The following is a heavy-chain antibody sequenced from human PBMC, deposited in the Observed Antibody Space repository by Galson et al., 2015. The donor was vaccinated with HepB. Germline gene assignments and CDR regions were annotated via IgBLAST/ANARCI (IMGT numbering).Heavy chain of an antibody. Sequence: SVKVSCKASGYNFTAYNMHWVRQAPGQGLEWMGWLNPHSGATKYAQKFQDRVTMTSDTSTSTVYMALTRLRSDDTAVYYCARDAAAWSYYDADAGHFDFWGQGTLVSVS. CDR2: LNPHSGAT. J-gene: IGHJ4*02. CDR3: ARDAAAWSYYDADAGHFDF. D-gene: IGHD3-16*01. V-gene: IGHV1-2*02. CDR1: GYNFTAYN.